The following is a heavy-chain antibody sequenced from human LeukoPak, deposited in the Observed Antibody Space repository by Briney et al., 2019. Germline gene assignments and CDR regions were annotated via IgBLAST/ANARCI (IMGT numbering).Heavy chain of an antibody. D-gene: IGHD2-15*01. CDR3: ARRHPHSVVATDFDI. V-gene: IGHV3-20*04. CDR1: GFTFDDYG. CDR2: INWNGGST. Sequence: AGGSLRLSCAGSGFTFDDYGMSWVRQAPGKGLEWVSGINWNGGSTGYAGSVKGRFTISRDNAKNSLYLQMNSLRAEDTALYYGARRHPHSVVATDFDIWGQGTMVTVSS. J-gene: IGHJ3*02.